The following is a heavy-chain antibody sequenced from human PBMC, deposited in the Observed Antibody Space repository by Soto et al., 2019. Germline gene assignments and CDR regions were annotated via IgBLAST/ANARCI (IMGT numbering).Heavy chain of an antibody. J-gene: IGHJ6*02. D-gene: IGHD6-19*01. CDR2: IYHSGST. CDR3: ARGHTSTGWYGGSFYSYGMDV. CDR1: GGSISSNHW. V-gene: IGHV4-4*02. Sequence: PSETLSLTXAVSGGSISSNHWWSWVRQPPGKGLEWIGEIYHSGSTTYNPSLKSRITISVDKSKNQFSLKLSSVTAADTAVYFCARGHTSTGWYGGSFYSYGMDVWGQGTTVTVSS.